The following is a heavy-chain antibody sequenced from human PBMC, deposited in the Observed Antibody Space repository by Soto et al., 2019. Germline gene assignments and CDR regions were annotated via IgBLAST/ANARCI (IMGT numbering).Heavy chain of an antibody. CDR2: IYATGTT. Sequence: SETLSLTCTVSGASISGFYWSWIRKSAGKGLEWIGRIYATGTTDYNPSLKSRVMMSVDTSKKQFSLKLRSVTAADTAVYYCVRDGTKTLRDWFDPWGQGISVTVPQ. V-gene: IGHV4-4*07. CDR1: GASISGFY. CDR3: VRDGTKTLRDWFDP. D-gene: IGHD1-1*01. J-gene: IGHJ5*02.